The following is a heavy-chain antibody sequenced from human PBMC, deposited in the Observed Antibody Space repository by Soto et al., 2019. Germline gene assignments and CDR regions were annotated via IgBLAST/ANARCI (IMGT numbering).Heavy chain of an antibody. Sequence: ASVKVSCKASGYTFTSYDINWVRQATGQGLEWMGWMNPNSGNTGYAQKFQGRVTMTRNTSISTAYMELSSLRSEDTAVYYCARALRDDYGDYGEYWGRGTLVTVSS. D-gene: IGHD4-17*01. CDR2: MNPNSGNT. J-gene: IGHJ4*02. CDR3: ARALRDDYGDYGEY. V-gene: IGHV1-8*01. CDR1: GYTFTSYD.